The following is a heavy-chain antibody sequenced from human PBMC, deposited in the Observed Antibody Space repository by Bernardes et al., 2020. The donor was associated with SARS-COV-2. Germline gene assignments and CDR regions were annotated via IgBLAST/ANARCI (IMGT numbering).Heavy chain of an antibody. CDR2: IWYDGSNN. Sequence: AGSLRLSCAASGFTFSSYDIHWVRQAPGKGLEWVAVIWYDGSNNYYPSPVKGRFTISRDNSKNTLYLQMNSLRAEDTAVYYCAREGLAAAGTFDIWGQGKMVTVSS. D-gene: IGHD6-13*01. J-gene: IGHJ3*02. CDR1: GFTFSSYD. CDR3: AREGLAAAGTFDI. V-gene: IGHV3-33*08.